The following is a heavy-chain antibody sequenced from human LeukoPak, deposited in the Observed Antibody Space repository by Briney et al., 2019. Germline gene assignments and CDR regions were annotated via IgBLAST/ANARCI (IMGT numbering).Heavy chain of an antibody. CDR3: ARDRLVGFDWLSYWFDP. CDR2: IKDDGSDK. J-gene: IGHJ5*02. V-gene: IGHV3-7*01. Sequence: GGSLRLSCGASGFTFRNFWMNWVRQAPGKGLEWVANIKDDGSDKYYVDSVKGRFTISKDNAKNSLFLQMNSLRVEDTAVYYCARDRLVGFDWLSYWFDPWGQGTLVTVSS. CDR1: GFTFRNFW. D-gene: IGHD3-9*01.